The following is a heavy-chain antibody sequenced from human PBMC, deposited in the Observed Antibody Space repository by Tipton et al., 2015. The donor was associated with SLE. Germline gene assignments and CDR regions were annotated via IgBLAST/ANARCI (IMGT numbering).Heavy chain of an antibody. V-gene: IGHV3-73*01. Sequence: SLRLSCAASGFTFSSSAMHWVRQASGKGLEWVGRIRSKANSYATAYAASVKGRFTISRDNAKNSLYLQMNSLRAEDTAVYYCASLGSPPAGAFDIWGQGTMVTVSS. J-gene: IGHJ3*02. CDR1: GFTFSSSA. D-gene: IGHD1-14*01. CDR3: ASLGSPPAGAFDI. CDR2: IRSKANSYAT.